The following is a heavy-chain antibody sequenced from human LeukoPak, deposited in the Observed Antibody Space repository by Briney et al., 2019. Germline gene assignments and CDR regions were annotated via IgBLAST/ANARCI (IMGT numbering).Heavy chain of an antibody. J-gene: IGHJ4*02. V-gene: IGHV3-66*01. D-gene: IGHD5-12*01. CDR1: GFTVSSKY. Sequence: PGGSLRLSCAASGFTVSSKYMSWVRQAPGKGLEWVSVIYSGGSTYYADSVKGRFTISRDNSKNTLYLQMNSLRAEDTAVYYCAGAYGYNYFHYWGQGTLVTVSS. CDR3: AGAYGYNYFHY. CDR2: IYSGGST.